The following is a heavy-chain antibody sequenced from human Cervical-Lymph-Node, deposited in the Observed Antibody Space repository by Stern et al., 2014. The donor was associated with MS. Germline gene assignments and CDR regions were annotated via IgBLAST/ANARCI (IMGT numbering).Heavy chain of an antibody. Sequence: VQLEESGPGLLKPSETLSLTCTVSGDSIRSYYWTWIRQPPGKTLELIGCIFYSGSTDYNPSLKSRVTMSVDTSNRQFSLKLSSVTAADTAVYYCARKADWGDYFDYWGQGTLVTVSS. CDR1: GDSIRSYY. J-gene: IGHJ4*02. V-gene: IGHV4-59*08. D-gene: IGHD7-27*01. CDR3: ARKADWGDYFDY. CDR2: IFYSGST.